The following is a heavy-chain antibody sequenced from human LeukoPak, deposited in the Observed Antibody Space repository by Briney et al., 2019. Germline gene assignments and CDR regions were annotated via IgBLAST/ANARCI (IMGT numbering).Heavy chain of an antibody. CDR3: AKAGYGSGGYYLRIDY. V-gene: IGHV3-21*01. Sequence: PGGSLRLSCAASGFTFSSYSMNWVRQAPGKGLEWVSFISTSSSYIYYADSVKGRFTISRDNAKNSLYLQMNSLRAEDTAVYYCAKAGYGSGGYYLRIDYWGQGTLVTVSS. D-gene: IGHD3-10*01. CDR1: GFTFSSYS. CDR2: ISTSSSYI. J-gene: IGHJ4*02.